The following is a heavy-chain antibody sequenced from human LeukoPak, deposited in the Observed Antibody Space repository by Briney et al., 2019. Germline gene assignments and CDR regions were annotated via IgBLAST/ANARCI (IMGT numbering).Heavy chain of an antibody. CDR3: ARVSYSSSRYYYYGMDV. D-gene: IGHD6-13*01. V-gene: IGHV3-74*01. CDR2: INSDGSST. CDR1: GFTFSSYW. Sequence: GGSLRLSCAASGFTFSSYWMHWVRQAPGKGLVWVSRINSDGSSTSYADSVKGRFTISRDNAKNTLYLQMNSLRAEDTTVYYCARVSYSSSRYYYYGMDVWGQGTTVTVSS. J-gene: IGHJ6*02.